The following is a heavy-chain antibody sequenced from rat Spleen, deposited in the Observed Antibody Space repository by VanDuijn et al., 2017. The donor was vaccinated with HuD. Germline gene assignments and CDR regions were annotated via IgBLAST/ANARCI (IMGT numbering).Heavy chain of an antibody. V-gene: IGHV5S13*01. CDR2: LSPSGGGT. Sequence: EVQLVESGGGLVQPGGSLQVSCAASGFIFNNYDMAWVRQTPTKGLEWVASLSPSGGGTYYRDSVKGRFTVSRDNQRSTQFLQMDSLRSEDTATYYCARQDTSGYSNWFTYWGQGTLVTVSS. CDR3: ARQDTSGYSNWFTY. D-gene: IGHD4-3*01. CDR1: GFIFNNYD. J-gene: IGHJ3*01.